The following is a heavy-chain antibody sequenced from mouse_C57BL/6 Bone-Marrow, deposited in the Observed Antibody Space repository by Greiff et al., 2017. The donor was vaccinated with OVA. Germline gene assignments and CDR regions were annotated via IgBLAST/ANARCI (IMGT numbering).Heavy chain of an antibody. Sequence: VQLKQSVAELVRPGASVKLSCTASGFNIKNTYMHWVKQRPEQGLEWIGRIDPANGNTKYAPKFQGKATITADTSSNTAYLQLSSLTSEDTAIYYCAHYYYGSSWYFDVWGTGTTVTVSS. D-gene: IGHD1-1*01. CDR3: AHYYYGSSWYFDV. V-gene: IGHV14-3*01. CDR1: GFNIKNTY. CDR2: IDPANGNT. J-gene: IGHJ1*03.